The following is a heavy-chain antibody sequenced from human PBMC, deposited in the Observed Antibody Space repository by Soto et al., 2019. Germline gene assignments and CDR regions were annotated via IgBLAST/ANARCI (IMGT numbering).Heavy chain of an antibody. J-gene: IGHJ5*01. CDR1: GVSIHNSHSF. Sequence: SETLSLTCTVSGVSIHNSHSFWAWIRQPPGKGLQFIASVYHNGGAHYNSSLKSRVTISVDTANNQVSLRMRSLTAADTAFYYCGRVVEGATRHTDPDSWGQGIQVTVSS. CDR2: VYHNGGA. V-gene: IGHV4-39*01. D-gene: IGHD2-21*01. CDR3: GRVVEGATRHTDPDS.